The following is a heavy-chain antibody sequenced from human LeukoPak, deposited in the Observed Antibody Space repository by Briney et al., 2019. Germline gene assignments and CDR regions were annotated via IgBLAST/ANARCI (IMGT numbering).Heavy chain of an antibody. V-gene: IGHV1-8*02. D-gene: IGHD3-10*01. J-gene: IGHJ4*02. CDR3: ARGEYYGSGSWGY. CDR1: GYSFISYD. Sequence: ASVKVSCKASGYSFISYDINWVRRAPGQGLEWMGWMNPNSGYAGFAQKFQGRVTRPRDTSTGTAYLELSSLRSEDTAVYFCARGEYYGSGSWGYWGQGTLVTVSS. CDR2: MNPNSGYA.